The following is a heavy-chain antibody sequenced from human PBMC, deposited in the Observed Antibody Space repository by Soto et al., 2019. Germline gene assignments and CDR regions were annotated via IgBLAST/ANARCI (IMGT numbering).Heavy chain of an antibody. D-gene: IGHD2-21*02. J-gene: IGHJ4*02. CDR2: VNPSGGHT. V-gene: IGHV1-46*01. CDR1: GDTFTDYY. CDR3: ASGGHVVVVTAALDY. Sequence: QVQLVQSGAEVKKPGASVKVSCKASGDTFTDYYIHWVRQAPGQGLEWMGTVNPSGGHTTYAQHFLGRVTMTRDTSTSTLYVELTSLTSEDTAVYYCASGGHVVVVTAALDYWGQGTLVTVSS.